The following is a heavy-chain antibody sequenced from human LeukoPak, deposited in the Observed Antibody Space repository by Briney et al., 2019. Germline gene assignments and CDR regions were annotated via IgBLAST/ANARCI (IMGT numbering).Heavy chain of an antibody. CDR1: GYTFTSYG. Sequence: ASVKVSCKASGYTFTSYGISWARQAPGQGLEWMGWISAYNGNTNYAQKLQGRVTVTTDTSTSTAYMELRSLRSDDTAVYYCARDWVVVVVPAAPGYWGQGTLVTVSS. D-gene: IGHD2-2*01. V-gene: IGHV1-18*04. CDR2: ISAYNGNT. J-gene: IGHJ4*02. CDR3: ARDWVVVVVPAAPGY.